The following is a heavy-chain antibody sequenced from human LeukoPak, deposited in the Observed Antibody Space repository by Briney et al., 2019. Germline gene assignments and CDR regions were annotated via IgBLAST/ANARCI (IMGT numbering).Heavy chain of an antibody. D-gene: IGHD6-13*01. Sequence: ASVKVSCKASGYTFTDYYMHWVRQAPGQRLEWLGWINAVNGNTKYSPKFQGRVSITRDTSASTAYMELSSLTSEDTAVYYCARGPRAAADDYWGQGTLVTVSS. CDR2: INAVNGNT. CDR3: ARGPRAAADDY. CDR1: GYTFTDYY. V-gene: IGHV1-3*01. J-gene: IGHJ4*02.